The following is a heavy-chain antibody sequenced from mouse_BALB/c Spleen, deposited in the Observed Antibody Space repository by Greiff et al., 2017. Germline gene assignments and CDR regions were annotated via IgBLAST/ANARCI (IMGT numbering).Heavy chain of an antibody. V-gene: IGHV1-55*01. Sequence: VQLQQPGAELVKPGTSVKLSCKASGYNFTSYWINWVKLRPGQGLEWIGDIYPGSGSTNYNEKFKSKATLTVDTSSSTAYMQLSSLASEDSALYYCASNYDYWGQGTTLTVSS. CDR2: IYPGSGST. J-gene: IGHJ2*01. D-gene: IGHD2-1*01. CDR3: ASNYDY. CDR1: GYNFTSYW.